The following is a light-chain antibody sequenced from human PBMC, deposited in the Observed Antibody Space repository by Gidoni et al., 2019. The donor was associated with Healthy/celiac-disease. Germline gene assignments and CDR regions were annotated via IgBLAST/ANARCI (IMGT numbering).Light chain of an antibody. CDR2: EVS. CDR3: CSYAGSSTLVV. Sequence: QSALTQPASVSGSPGPSITISCTGTSSDVGSYNLVSWYQQHPGKAPKRMIYEVSKRPSGVSNRFSGSKSGNTASLTISGLQAEDEADYYCCSYAGSSTLVVFGGGTKLTVL. J-gene: IGLJ2*01. V-gene: IGLV2-23*02. CDR1: SSDVGSYNL.